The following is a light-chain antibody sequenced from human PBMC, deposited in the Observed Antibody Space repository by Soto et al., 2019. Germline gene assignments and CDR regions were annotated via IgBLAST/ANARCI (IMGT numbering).Light chain of an antibody. CDR1: SSDVGGYNY. J-gene: IGLJ2*01. Sequence: QSALTQPASVSGSPGQSITISCTGTSSDVGGYNYVSWYQQHPGKAPKLMIYDVSNRPSGVSNRFSGSKSGNTASLTISGLQAEDEVDYYCSSYTSSSTLPGVFGGGTKLTVL. CDR3: SSYTSSSTLPGV. V-gene: IGLV2-14*01. CDR2: DVS.